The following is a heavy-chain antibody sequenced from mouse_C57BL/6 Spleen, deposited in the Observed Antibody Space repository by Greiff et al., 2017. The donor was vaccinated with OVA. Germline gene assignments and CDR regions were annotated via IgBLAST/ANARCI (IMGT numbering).Heavy chain of an antibody. D-gene: IGHD1-1*01. V-gene: IGHV1-52*01. J-gene: IGHJ2*01. CDR1: GYTFTSYW. CDR3: AREGYYGSSYGY. CDR2: IDPSDSET. Sequence: VQLQQPGAELVRPGSSVKLSCKASGYTFTSYWMHWVKQRPIQGLEWIGNIDPSDSETHYNQKFKDKATLTVDKSSSTAYMQLSSLTSEDSAVYYCAREGYYGSSYGYWGQGTTLTVSS.